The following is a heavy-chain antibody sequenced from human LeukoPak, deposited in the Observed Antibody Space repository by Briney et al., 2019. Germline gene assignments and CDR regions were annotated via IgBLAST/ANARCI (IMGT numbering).Heavy chain of an antibody. CDR2: ITGSGGST. V-gene: IGHV3-23*01. J-gene: IGHJ5*02. D-gene: IGHD3-3*01. CDR1: GFTFSSYA. CDR3: AKDLRDFWSGFWFDP. Sequence: GGSLRLSCAASGFTFSSYAMSWVRQAPGKGLEWVSAITGSGGSTYYADSVKGRFTISRDNSKDTLYLQMNSLRAEDTAVYYCAKDLRDFWSGFWFDPWGQGTLVPVSS.